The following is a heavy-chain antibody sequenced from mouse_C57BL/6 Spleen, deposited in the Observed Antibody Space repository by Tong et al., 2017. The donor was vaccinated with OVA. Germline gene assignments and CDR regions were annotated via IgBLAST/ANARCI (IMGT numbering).Heavy chain of an antibody. Sequence: EVQLQESGGGLVKPGGSLKLSCAASGFTFSSYAMSWVRQTPEKRLEWVATISDGGSYTYYPDNVKGRFTISRDNAKNNLYLQMSHLKSEDTAMYYCARGVLRGTGTTVTVSS. V-gene: IGHV5-4*01. CDR3: ARGVL. CDR1: GFTFSSYA. J-gene: IGHJ1*03. CDR2: ISDGGSYT. D-gene: IGHD1-1*01.